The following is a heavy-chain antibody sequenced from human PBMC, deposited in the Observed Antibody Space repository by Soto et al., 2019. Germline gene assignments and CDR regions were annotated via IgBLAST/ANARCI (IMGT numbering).Heavy chain of an antibody. CDR3: ARESCLGSTICYSVDY. Sequence: QVQLQESGPGLVKPSETLSLTCTVSGGSISTFYWTWIRQPPGKGLEWIGNVYYNGITDYNPSLKSRVTMSVDTSANQFFLNLSSVTSADTAVYYCARESCLGSTICYSVDYWGQGILVSVS. CDR1: GGSISTFY. D-gene: IGHD2-2*01. J-gene: IGHJ4*02. CDR2: VYYNGIT. V-gene: IGHV4-59*01.